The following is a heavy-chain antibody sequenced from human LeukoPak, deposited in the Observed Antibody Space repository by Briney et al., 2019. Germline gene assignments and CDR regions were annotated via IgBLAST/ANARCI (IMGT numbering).Heavy chain of an antibody. V-gene: IGHV3-30*18. J-gene: IGHJ4*02. Sequence: GKSLRLSCAASGFTFSDYGMHRLRQAPGKGLEGVAVIPWNGGEEHYGNSVRGRFTISRDNSKNMVYLQMNSLRVEDTAVYYCAKEQGYTGWLTTGHWGQGALVTVSS. CDR3: AKEQGYTGWLTTGH. D-gene: IGHD6-19*01. CDR1: GFTFSDYG. CDR2: IPWNGGEE.